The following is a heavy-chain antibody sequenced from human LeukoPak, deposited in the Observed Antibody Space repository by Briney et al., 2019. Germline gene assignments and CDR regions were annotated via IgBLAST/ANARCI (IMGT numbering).Heavy chain of an antibody. D-gene: IGHD2-2*02. J-gene: IGHJ6*03. CDR2: IYYSGST. V-gene: IGHV4-30-4*08. CDR1: GGSISSGDYY. Sequence: SETLSLTCTVSGGSISSGDYYWSWIRQPPGKGLEWIGYIYYSGSTYYNPSLKSRVTISVDASKNQFSLKLSSVTPADTAVYSCARGPYCSSTSCYTNYYYYYYMDVWGKGTTVTVSS. CDR3: ARGPYCSSTSCYTNYYYYYYMDV.